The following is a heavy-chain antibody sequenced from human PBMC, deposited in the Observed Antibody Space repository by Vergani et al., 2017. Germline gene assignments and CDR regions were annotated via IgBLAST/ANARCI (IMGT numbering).Heavy chain of an antibody. CDR3: ARSSGTSGYYFDY. CDR2: IYYSGST. D-gene: IGHD3-10*01. CDR1: GGSISSGGYY. Sequence: QVQLQESGPGLVKPSQTLSLTCTVSGGSISSGGYYWSWIRQHPGKGLEWIGYIYYSGSTYYNPSLKSLVTISVDTSKNQFSRKLSSVTAADTAVYYCARSSGTSGYYFDYWGQGTLVTVSS. J-gene: IGHJ4*02. V-gene: IGHV4-31*01.